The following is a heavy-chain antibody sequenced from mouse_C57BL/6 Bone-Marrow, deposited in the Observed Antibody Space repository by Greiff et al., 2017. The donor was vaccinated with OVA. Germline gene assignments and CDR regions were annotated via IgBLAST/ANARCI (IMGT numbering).Heavy chain of an antibody. CDR2: IYPGDGDT. V-gene: IGHV1-82*01. D-gene: IGHD1-1*01. J-gene: IGHJ2*01. CDR3: ARTYYYGSSYGTY. CDR1: GYAFSSSW. Sequence: VQLVESGPELVKPGASVKISCKASGYAFSSSWMNWVKQRPGKGLEWIGRIYPGDGDTNYNGKFKGKATLTADKSSSTAYMQLSSLTSEDSAVYFCARTYYYGSSYGTYWGQGTTLTVSS.